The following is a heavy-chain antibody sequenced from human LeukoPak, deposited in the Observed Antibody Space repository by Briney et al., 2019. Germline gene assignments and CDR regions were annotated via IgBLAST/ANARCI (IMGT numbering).Heavy chain of an antibody. D-gene: IGHD4-17*01. CDR1: GFTFSSYG. Sequence: GGSLRLSCAASGFTFSSYGMYWVRQAPGKGLEWVAFIRYDGINKYYADSVKGRFTISRDNSKNKVYLQMNSLRAEDTAVYYCAKGGGYLATVKDRDYMDVWGKGTTVTISS. V-gene: IGHV3-30*02. CDR2: IRYDGINK. CDR3: AKGGGYLATVKDRDYMDV. J-gene: IGHJ6*03.